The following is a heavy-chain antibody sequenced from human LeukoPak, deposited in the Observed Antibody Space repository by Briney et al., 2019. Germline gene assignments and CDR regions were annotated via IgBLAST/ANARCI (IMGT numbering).Heavy chain of an antibody. CDR2: IIPIFGTA. Sequence: SVTLSLKASGGTFSSYAISWVRQAPGQGLEWMGGIIPIFGTADYAQKFQGRVTITADESTSTAYMELSSLRSEDTAVYYCARIPLAAAGHAEYFQHWGEGTGDPLSS. V-gene: IGHV1-69*01. J-gene: IGHJ1*01. D-gene: IGHD6-13*01. CDR1: GGTFSSYA. CDR3: ARIPLAAAGHAEYFQH.